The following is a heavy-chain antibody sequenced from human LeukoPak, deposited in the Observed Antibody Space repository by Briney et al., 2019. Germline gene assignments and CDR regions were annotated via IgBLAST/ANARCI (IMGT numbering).Heavy chain of an antibody. D-gene: IGHD4-17*01. CDR1: GYTFTGYY. CDR2: INPNSGGT. J-gene: IGHJ4*02. V-gene: IGHV1-2*06. Sequence: GASVKVSCTASGYTFTGYYMHWVRQAPGQGLEWMGRINPNSGGTNSAQKFQGRVTMTRHTSISTAYMELSRLRSDDTAVYYCASLYGDYDNWGQGTLVTVSS. CDR3: ASLYGDYDN.